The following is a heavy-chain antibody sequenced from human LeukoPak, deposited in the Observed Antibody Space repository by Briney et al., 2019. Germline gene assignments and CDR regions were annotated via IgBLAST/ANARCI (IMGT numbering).Heavy chain of an antibody. Sequence: GGSLRLSCAASGFTFSSYAMHWVRQAPGKGLEWVAVISYDGSNKYYADSVKGRFTISRDNSKNTLYLQMNSLRAEDTAVYYCARERERWLQGEFFDYWGQGTLVTVSS. J-gene: IGHJ4*02. CDR3: ARERERWLQGEFFDY. V-gene: IGHV3-30-3*01. CDR1: GFTFSSYA. CDR2: ISYDGSNK. D-gene: IGHD5-24*01.